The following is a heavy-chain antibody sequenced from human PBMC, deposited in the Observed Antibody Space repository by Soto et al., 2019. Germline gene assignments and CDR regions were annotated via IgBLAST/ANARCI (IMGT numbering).Heavy chain of an antibody. Sequence: SETLSLTCTVSGGSISSYYWSWIRQPPGKGLEWIGYIYYSGSTNYNPSLKSRVTISVDTSKNQFSLKLSSVTAADTAVYYCARRWGEGRVDYWGQGTLVTVSS. J-gene: IGHJ4*02. CDR3: ARRWGEGRVDY. V-gene: IGHV4-59*01. CDR1: GGSISSYY. D-gene: IGHD3-10*01. CDR2: IYYSGST.